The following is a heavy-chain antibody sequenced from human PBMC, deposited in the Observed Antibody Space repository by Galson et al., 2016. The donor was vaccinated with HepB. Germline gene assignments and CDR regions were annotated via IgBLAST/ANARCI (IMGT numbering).Heavy chain of an antibody. CDR2: IKEDGSDK. CDR3: ARDAWDMSAEIDY. D-gene: IGHD1-26*01. CDR1: GFTFSSYW. Sequence: SLRLSCAASGFTFSSYWMSWVRQAPGKGLEWVANIKEDGSDKYYVDSVKGRFTISRDNVNNSLYLQMSSLRAEDTAVYYCARDAWDMSAEIDYWGQGTLVTVSS. J-gene: IGHJ4*02. V-gene: IGHV3-7*03.